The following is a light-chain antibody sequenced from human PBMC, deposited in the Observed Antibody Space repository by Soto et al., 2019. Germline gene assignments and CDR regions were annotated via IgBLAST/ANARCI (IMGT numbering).Light chain of an antibody. J-gene: IGKJ1*01. CDR2: KAS. V-gene: IGKV1-5*03. Sequence: DIQMTQSASTLPASVGDRVTITCRASQTIGDWVAWYQQKPGKVPKLPIYKASNLEGGVPTRFSGSGSGTKFTLSTCILQPDDFATYSCQQSHFDWTFGQRTKVEIK. CDR3: QQSHFDWT. CDR1: QTIGDW.